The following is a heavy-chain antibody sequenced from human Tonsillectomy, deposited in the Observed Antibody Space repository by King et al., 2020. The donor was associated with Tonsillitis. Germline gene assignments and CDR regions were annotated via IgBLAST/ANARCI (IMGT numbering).Heavy chain of an antibody. CDR1: GFTFSSYG. D-gene: IGHD6-13*01. CDR2: ISYDGNNK. J-gene: IGHJ4*02. Sequence: VQLVESGGDVVQPGRSLRLSCAASGFTFSSYGMHWVRQAPGKGLEWVTVISYDGNNKYSADSVKGRFTISRDNSKNTLYLQMNSLRAEDTAVYYCAKDRGADSSNWYALTFYFDYWGQGTLVTVSS. V-gene: IGHV3-30*18. CDR3: AKDRGADSSNWYALTFYFDY.